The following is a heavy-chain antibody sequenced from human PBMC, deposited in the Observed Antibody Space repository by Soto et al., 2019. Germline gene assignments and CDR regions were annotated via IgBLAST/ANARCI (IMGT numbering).Heavy chain of an antibody. CDR2: ISGSGGST. Sequence: EVQLLESGGGLVQPGGSLRLSCAASGFTFSSYAMTWVRQAPGKGLEWVSAISGSGGSTYYADSVKGRFTISRDNSKNTLYLQMNSLRAEDTAVYYCAKASGWFGEFDYWGQGTLVTVSS. CDR3: AKASGWFGEFDY. CDR1: GFTFSSYA. V-gene: IGHV3-23*01. D-gene: IGHD3-10*01. J-gene: IGHJ4*02.